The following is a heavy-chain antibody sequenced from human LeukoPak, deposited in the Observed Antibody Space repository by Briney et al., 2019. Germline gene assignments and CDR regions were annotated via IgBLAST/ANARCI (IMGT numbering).Heavy chain of an antibody. CDR2: ISYDGSNK. J-gene: IGHJ4*02. CDR1: GFTFSSYA. Sequence: GGSLRLSCAASGFTFSSYAMHWVRQAPGKGLEWVSVISYDGSNKYYADSVKGRFTISRDNSENTLYLQMNSLRVEDTAIYYCARGGDWVTGFDNWGQGALVTVSS. V-gene: IGHV3-30-3*01. CDR3: ARGGDWVTGFDN. D-gene: IGHD3/OR15-3a*01.